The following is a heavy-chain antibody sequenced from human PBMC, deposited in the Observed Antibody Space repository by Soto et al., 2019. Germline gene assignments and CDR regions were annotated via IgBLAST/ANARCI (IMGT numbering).Heavy chain of an antibody. CDR1: GFTFSSYA. D-gene: IGHD2-21*01. Sequence: QVQLVESGGGVVQPGRSLRLSCAASGFTFSSYAMHWVRQAPGKGLEWVAVISYVGSNKYYADSVKGRFTISRDNSKNTLYLQMNSLRAEDTAVYYCARDLNQPALWYYYYGMDVWGQGTTVTVSS. V-gene: IGHV3-30-3*01. CDR2: ISYVGSNK. J-gene: IGHJ6*02. CDR3: ARDLNQPALWYYYYGMDV.